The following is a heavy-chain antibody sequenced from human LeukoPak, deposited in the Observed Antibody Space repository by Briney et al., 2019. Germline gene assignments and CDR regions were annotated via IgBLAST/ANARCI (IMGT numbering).Heavy chain of an antibody. CDR1: GYSFTSYW. Sequence: GESLKISWKGSGYSFTSYWIGWVRQMPGKGLEWMGIIYPGDSDTRYSPSFQGQVTISADKSISTAYLQWSSLKASDTAMYYCAYSSSSGGYYFDYWGQGTLVTVSS. D-gene: IGHD6-6*01. J-gene: IGHJ4*02. CDR2: IYPGDSDT. V-gene: IGHV5-51*01. CDR3: AYSSSSGGYYFDY.